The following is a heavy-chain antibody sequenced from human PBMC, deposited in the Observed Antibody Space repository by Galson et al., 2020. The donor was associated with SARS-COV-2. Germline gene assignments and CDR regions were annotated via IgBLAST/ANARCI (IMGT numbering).Heavy chain of an antibody. J-gene: IGHJ6*02. D-gene: IGHD4-17*01. Sequence: SVKVSCKASGGTFSSYAISWVRQAPGQGLEWMGGIIPIFGTANYAQKFQGRVTITADESTSTAYMELSSLRSEDTAVYYCARLSPDCGDYDPDYYYYGMDVWGQGTTVTVSS. CDR1: GGTFSSYA. CDR2: IIPIFGTA. CDR3: ARLSPDCGDYDPDYYYYGMDV. V-gene: IGHV1-69*13.